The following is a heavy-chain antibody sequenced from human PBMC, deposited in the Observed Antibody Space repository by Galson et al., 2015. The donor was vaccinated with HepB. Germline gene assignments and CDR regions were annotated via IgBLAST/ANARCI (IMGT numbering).Heavy chain of an antibody. D-gene: IGHD6-13*01. CDR3: ARARSSGYYYYGMDV. V-gene: IGHV3-7*03. CDR1: EFTFSRYW. Sequence: SLRLSCAASEFTFSRYWMSWVRQAPGKGLEWVANIKQDGSEKYYVDSVKGRFTISRDNAKNSLYLQMNSLRAEDTAVYYCARARSSGYYYYGMDVWGQGTTVTVSS. J-gene: IGHJ6*02. CDR2: IKQDGSEK.